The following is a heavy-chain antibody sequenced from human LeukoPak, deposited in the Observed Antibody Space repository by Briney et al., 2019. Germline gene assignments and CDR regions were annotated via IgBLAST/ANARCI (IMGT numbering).Heavy chain of an antibody. J-gene: IGHJ5*02. Sequence: ASVKVSCKASGYTFTSYYMHWVRQAPGQGLEWMGIINPSGGSTSYAQKFQGRVTMTRDTSTSTVYMELSSLRSEDTAVYYCARDRAGLAAAGNNWFAPWGQGTLVTVSS. CDR1: GYTFTSYY. V-gene: IGHV1-46*01. D-gene: IGHD6-13*01. CDR2: INPSGGST. CDR3: ARDRAGLAAAGNNWFAP.